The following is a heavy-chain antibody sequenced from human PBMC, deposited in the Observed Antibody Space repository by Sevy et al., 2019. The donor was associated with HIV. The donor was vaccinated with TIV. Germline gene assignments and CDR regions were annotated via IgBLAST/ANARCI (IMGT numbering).Heavy chain of an antibody. CDR1: GFTFSSYA. CDR2: ISGSGDTT. Sequence: GGSLRLSCVVSGFTFSSYALSWVRQDPGKGLEWVSVISGSGDTTYYADSVKGRFTISRDNSKNTVYLQINSLRAEDTAVYYCAKDRRYGDIGLFDYWGQGTLVTVSS. CDR3: AKDRRYGDIGLFDY. J-gene: IGHJ4*02. D-gene: IGHD4-17*01. V-gene: IGHV3-23*01.